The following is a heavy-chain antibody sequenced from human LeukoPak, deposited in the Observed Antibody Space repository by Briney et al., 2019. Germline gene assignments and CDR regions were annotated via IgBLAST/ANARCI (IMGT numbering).Heavy chain of an antibody. Sequence: PGGSLRLSCAASGFTFSTYWMHWVRQTPGKGLVWVSRINTDGSTTNYADSVKGRFTISRDNAKNTLYLQMNSLRAEDTAVYYCARVLQGEWFFDYWVQGTLVTVSS. J-gene: IGHJ4*02. D-gene: IGHD3-3*01. V-gene: IGHV3-74*01. CDR2: INTDGSTT. CDR3: ARVLQGEWFFDY. CDR1: GFTFSTYW.